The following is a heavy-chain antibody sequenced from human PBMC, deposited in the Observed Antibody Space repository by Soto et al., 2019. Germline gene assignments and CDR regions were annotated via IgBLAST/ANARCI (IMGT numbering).Heavy chain of an antibody. CDR1: GFTFNNYW. Sequence: EVLLVESGGGLVHPRGSLRLSCVASGFTFNNYWMHWVRQVPGKGLVWVSRIKTDGSSPNYADSVEGRFTISSDNAKNTLYLQMNSLRAEDTAVYYCARDRIAGSGSCDNWGQGTLVTVSS. V-gene: IGHV3-74*01. CDR2: IKTDGSSP. J-gene: IGHJ4*02. D-gene: IGHD3-10*01. CDR3: ARDRIAGSGSCDN.